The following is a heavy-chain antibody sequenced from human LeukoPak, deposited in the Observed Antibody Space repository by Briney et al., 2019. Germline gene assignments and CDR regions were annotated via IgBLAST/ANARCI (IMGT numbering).Heavy chain of an antibody. CDR2: IIPILGIA. D-gene: IGHD2-2*01. CDR1: GGTFSSYA. V-gene: IGHV1-69*04. CDR3: ARACFVVVPASYGMDV. J-gene: IGHJ6*02. Sequence: SVKVSCKASGGTFSSYAISWVRQAPGQGLEWMGRIIPILGIANYAQKFQGRVTITADKSTSTAYMELSSLRSEDTAVYYCARACFVVVPASYGMDVWGQGTTVTVSS.